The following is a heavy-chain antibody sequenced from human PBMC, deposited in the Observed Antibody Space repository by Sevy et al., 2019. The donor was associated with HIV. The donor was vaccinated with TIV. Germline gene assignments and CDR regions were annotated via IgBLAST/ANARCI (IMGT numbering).Heavy chain of an antibody. V-gene: IGHV3-23*01. J-gene: IGHJ3*02. CDR2: ISGRGGGT. CDR1: GFTFSSYA. Sequence: GGSLRLSCAASGFTFSSYAMSWVRQAPGKGLEWVSAISGRGGGTYYADSVKGRFTISGDNSKNTLYLQMNSLRAEDTAVYYCAKVRLRGDPYDAFDIWGQGTMVTVSS. D-gene: IGHD4-17*01. CDR3: AKVRLRGDPYDAFDI.